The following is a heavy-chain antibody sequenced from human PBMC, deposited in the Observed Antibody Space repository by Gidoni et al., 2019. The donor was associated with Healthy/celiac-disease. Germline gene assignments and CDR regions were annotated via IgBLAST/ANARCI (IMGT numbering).Heavy chain of an antibody. D-gene: IGHD1-26*01. Sequence: EVQLVESGGGLVQPGGSLRLSCAASGFTFSSYWMSWVRQAPGKGLEWVANIKQDGSEKYYVDSVKGRFTISRDNAKNSLYLQMNSLRAEDTAVYYCARDRGIYSGDIGGFDYWGQGTLVTVSS. CDR2: IKQDGSEK. CDR3: ARDRGIYSGDIGGFDY. J-gene: IGHJ4*02. V-gene: IGHV3-7*01. CDR1: GFTFSSYW.